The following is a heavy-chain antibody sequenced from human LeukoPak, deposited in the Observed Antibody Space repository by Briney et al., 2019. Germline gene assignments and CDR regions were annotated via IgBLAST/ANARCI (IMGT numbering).Heavy chain of an antibody. D-gene: IGHD5-24*01. CDR2: ISRGGSTI. CDR3: ARGEQEMATMSIDY. V-gene: IGHV3-48*01. Sequence: XRQAPXXXLKWXSYISRGGSTIYYADSVKGRFTISRDNAKNSLYLQMNSLRADDTAVYYCARGEQEMATMSIDYWGQGTLVTVSS. J-gene: IGHJ4*02.